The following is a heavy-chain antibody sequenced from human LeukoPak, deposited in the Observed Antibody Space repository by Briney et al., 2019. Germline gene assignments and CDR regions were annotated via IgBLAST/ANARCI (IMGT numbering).Heavy chain of an antibody. CDR2: INPNNGDT. V-gene: IGHV1-2*02. Sequence: ASVTVSCKASGYTCTAEYRDCVRQAPGPWLEWMGWINPNNGDTKYAQSFLGRVTMTRDTSTTTAYMELSSLRSDDTAVYFCASYPRSIPTPPFDYWGQGTLVTVSS. CDR3: ASYPRSIPTPPFDY. D-gene: IGHD2-21*01. J-gene: IGHJ4*02. CDR1: GYTCTAEY.